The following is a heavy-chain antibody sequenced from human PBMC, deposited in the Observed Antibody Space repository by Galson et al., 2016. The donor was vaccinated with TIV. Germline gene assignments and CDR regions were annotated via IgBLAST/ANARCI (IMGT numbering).Heavy chain of an antibody. D-gene: IGHD5-18*01. J-gene: IGHJ6*02. Sequence: SVKVSCKASGYTFTKYGISWVRQAPGQGLEWMGWISAYTGNIKEAQKFHDRVTMTTDTSTSTAYMELRSLTSDDTAVYYCAKDRNTALDTYYYYYGMDVWGQGTTVTVSS. CDR3: AKDRNTALDTYYYYYGMDV. V-gene: IGHV1-18*01. CDR1: GYTFTKYG. CDR2: ISAYTGNI.